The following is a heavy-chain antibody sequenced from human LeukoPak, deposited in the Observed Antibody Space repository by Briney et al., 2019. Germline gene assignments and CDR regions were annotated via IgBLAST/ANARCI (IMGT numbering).Heavy chain of an antibody. CDR3: ARAPSGNYYEAFDI. D-gene: IGHD1-26*01. Sequence: GASVKVSCKASGYSFTRFDINWVRQATGQGPEWMGWMSPNTGSTGYAQKFQARVTFTGNTSINTVYMQLDSLTSEDTAIYYCARAPSGNYYEAFDIWGQGTMVTVSS. CDR1: GYSFTRFD. V-gene: IGHV1-8*03. CDR2: MSPNTGST. J-gene: IGHJ3*02.